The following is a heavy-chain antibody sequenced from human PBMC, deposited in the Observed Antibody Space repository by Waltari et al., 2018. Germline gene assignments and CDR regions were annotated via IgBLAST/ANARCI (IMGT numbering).Heavy chain of an antibody. D-gene: IGHD2-2*01. Sequence: EVQLVESGGGLVQPGGSLRLSCAASGFTFSSYWMSWVRQARGKGRELVAKRKQEGSEIYYVDSVKGRFTISRDNAKNSLYLQMNSLRAEDTAVYYCAVYYCSSTSCPSFDPWGQGTLVTVSS. CDR3: AVYYCSSTSCPSFDP. CDR2: RKQEGSEI. J-gene: IGHJ5*02. CDR1: GFTFSSYW. V-gene: IGHV3-7*01.